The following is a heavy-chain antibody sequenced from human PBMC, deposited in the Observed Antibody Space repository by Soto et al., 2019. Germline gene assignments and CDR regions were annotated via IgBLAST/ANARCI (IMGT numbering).Heavy chain of an antibody. CDR2: IYYTGTT. Sequence: TSETLSLTCTVSGGSVRSASYYWSWIRQPPGKGLEWIGYIYYTGTTNYNPSLKSRVTISVDTSKNQFSLKLSSVTAADTAVYYCARTNPYDSSGYYYFDSWGQGTLVTVSS. V-gene: IGHV4-61*01. D-gene: IGHD3-22*01. CDR1: GGSVRSASYY. J-gene: IGHJ4*02. CDR3: ARTNPYDSSGYYYFDS.